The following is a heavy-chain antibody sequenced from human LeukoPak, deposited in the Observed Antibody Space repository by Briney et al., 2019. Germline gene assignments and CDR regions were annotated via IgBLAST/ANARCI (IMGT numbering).Heavy chain of an antibody. J-gene: IGHJ4*02. D-gene: IGHD3-10*01. Sequence: PGASVKVSCKTSNYTFTSYGISWVRQAPGQGLEWMGWISAYNGNTNYAQKFQGRVTMTRDTSTSTVYMELSSLRSEDTAVYYCASIPNWGGYYGSGVAYWGQGTLVTVSS. CDR2: ISAYNGNT. V-gene: IGHV1-18*01. CDR3: ASIPNWGGYYGSGVAY. CDR1: NYTFTSYG.